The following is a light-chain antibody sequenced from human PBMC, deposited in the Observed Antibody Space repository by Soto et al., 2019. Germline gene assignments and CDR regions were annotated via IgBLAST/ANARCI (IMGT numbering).Light chain of an antibody. V-gene: IGLV1-40*01. J-gene: IGLJ2*01. CDR3: QSYDSGLSGWL. Sequence: QSVLTQPPSVSGAPGQRVTISCTGSSSNIGAVFDVHWYQQVPGTAPKLLIYENTKRPSGVPDRCSGSKSGTSASLAITGLQAEDEAYYYCQSYDSGLSGWLFGGGTKLTVL. CDR2: ENT. CDR1: SSNIGAVFD.